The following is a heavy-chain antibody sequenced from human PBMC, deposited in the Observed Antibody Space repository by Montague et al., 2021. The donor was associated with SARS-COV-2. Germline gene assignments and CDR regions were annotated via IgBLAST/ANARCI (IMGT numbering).Heavy chain of an antibody. CDR1: GFTFSSYE. CDR2: TSSSGSTI. Sequence: SLRLSLAASGFTFSSYEMNWVRQAPGKGLEWVSYTSSSGSTISYADSVKGRFTISRDNAKDSLYLQMNSLRAEDTAVYYCATMATDLYYNGMDVWGQGTTVTVSS. V-gene: IGHV3-48*03. J-gene: IGHJ6*02. CDR3: ATMATDLYYNGMDV. D-gene: IGHD5-24*01.